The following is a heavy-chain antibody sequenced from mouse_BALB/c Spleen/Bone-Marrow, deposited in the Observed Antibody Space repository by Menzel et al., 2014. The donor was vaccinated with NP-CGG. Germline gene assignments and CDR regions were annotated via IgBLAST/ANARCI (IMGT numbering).Heavy chain of an antibody. V-gene: IGHV1-69*02. CDR3: ARSGGNYVSFAY. Sequence: QVQLKHSGAELVKPGAPVKLSCKASGYTFTSYWMNWVKQRPGRGLEWIGRIDPSDSETHYNQKFKDKATLTVDKSSSTAYIQLSSLTSEDSAVYYCARSGGNYVSFAYWGQGTLVTVSA. D-gene: IGHD2-1*01. CDR2: IDPSDSET. J-gene: IGHJ3*01. CDR1: GYTFTSYW.